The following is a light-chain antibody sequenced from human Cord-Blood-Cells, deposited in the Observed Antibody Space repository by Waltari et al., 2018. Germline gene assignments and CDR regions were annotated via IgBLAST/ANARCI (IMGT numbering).Light chain of an antibody. V-gene: IGKV3D-15*01. Sequence: EIVMTQSPATLSVSPGERATLSCRASQSVSSNLAWYQQKPGQAPRLLIYGASIRATGIPARFSGSGSGTEFTLTISSLQSEDFAVYYCQQYNNLPLTFGPGTKVDIK. CDR2: GAS. J-gene: IGKJ3*01. CDR1: QSVSSN. CDR3: QQYNNLPLT.